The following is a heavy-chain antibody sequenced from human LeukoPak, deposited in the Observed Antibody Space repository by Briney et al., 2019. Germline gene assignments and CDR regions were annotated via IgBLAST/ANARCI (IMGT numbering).Heavy chain of an antibody. CDR2: IYYTGTT. V-gene: IGHV4-38-2*02. Sequence: SETLSLTCTVSTYSISGGYYWGWIRQSPGKGLEWIGSIYYTGTTYYSPSLTSRVTISRDMSKNEFSLKLTSVTAADTAVYYCATTRFSAHYFDYWGQGTLVTVSS. J-gene: IGHJ4*02. D-gene: IGHD2-15*01. CDR1: TYSISGGYY. CDR3: ATTRFSAHYFDY.